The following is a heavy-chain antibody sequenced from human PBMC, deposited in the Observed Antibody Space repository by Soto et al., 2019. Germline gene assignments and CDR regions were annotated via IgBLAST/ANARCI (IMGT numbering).Heavy chain of an antibody. CDR3: ARAVYGDYAAYYYGMDV. CDR2: IYHSGIT. J-gene: IGHJ6*02. CDR1: AYSISSAYY. Sequence: SETLSLTCAVSAYSISSAYYWGWIRQPPGKGLEWIGNIYHSGITYYNPSLKSRVTISVDTSKNQLSLKMRSVTAADTAVYYCARAVYGDYAAYYYGMDVWGQGTTVTFSS. V-gene: IGHV4-38-2*01. D-gene: IGHD4-17*01.